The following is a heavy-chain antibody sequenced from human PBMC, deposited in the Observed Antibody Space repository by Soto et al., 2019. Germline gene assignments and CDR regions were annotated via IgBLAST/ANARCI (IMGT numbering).Heavy chain of an antibody. CDR2: INAGNSNT. D-gene: IGHD3-10*01. J-gene: IGHJ4*02. Sequence: ASVKVSCKASGYTFTSYAMHWVRQAPGQRLEWMGWINAGNSNTKYSQKFQGRVTITRDTSASTAYMELSSLRSEDTAVYYCARGYYGSGSYWSPFDYWRQRTLVTVFS. CDR1: GYTFTSYA. CDR3: ARGYYGSGSYWSPFDY. V-gene: IGHV1-3*01.